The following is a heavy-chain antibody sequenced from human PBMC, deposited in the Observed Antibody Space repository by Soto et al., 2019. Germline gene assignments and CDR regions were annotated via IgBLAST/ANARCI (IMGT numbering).Heavy chain of an antibody. CDR2: IYYSGST. CDR3: ARARVTSGGNSLGNWFDP. V-gene: IGHV4-30-4*01. J-gene: IGHJ5*02. Sequence: SETLSLTCTVSGGSISSGDYYWSWIRQPPGKGLEWIGYIYYSGSTYYNPSLKSRVTISVDTSKNQFSLKLSSVTAADTAVYYCARARVTSGGNSLGNWFDPWGQGTLVTVS. D-gene: IGHD2-21*02. CDR1: GGSISSGDYY.